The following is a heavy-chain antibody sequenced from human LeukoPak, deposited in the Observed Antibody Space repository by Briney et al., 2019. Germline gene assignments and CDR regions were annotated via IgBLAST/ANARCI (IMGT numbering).Heavy chain of an antibody. CDR3: AINSLGYCTNGVCYLNAFDI. V-gene: IGHV1-69*01. CDR1: GGTFSSYA. Sequence: SVKVSCKASGGTFSSYAISWVRQAPGQGLEWMGGIIPTFGTANYAQKFQGRATITADESTSTAYMELSSLRSEDTAVYYCAINSLGYCTNGVCYLNAFDIWGQGTMVTVSS. D-gene: IGHD2-8*01. CDR2: IIPTFGTA. J-gene: IGHJ3*02.